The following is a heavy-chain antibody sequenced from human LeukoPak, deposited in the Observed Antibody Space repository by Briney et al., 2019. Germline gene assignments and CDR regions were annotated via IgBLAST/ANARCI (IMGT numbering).Heavy chain of an antibody. CDR2: INPSGGST. Sequence: ASVKVSCKASGYTFNNHYMYWVRQAPGQGLEWMGVINPSGGSTSYAQKFQGRVTMTRDTSTRTVYMEVNSLRSEDTAVYYCARITKDIVATIDYWGQGTLVTVSS. J-gene: IGHJ4*02. V-gene: IGHV1-46*02. CDR3: ARITKDIVATIDY. CDR1: GYTFNNHY. D-gene: IGHD5-12*01.